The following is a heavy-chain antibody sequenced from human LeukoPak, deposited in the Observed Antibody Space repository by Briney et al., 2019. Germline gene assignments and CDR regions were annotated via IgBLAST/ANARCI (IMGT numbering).Heavy chain of an antibody. CDR3: ARDENYSSGWYGLAYYYGMDV. J-gene: IGHJ6*02. CDR1: GYTFTSYY. Sequence: EASVKVSCKASGYTFTSYYMHWVRQAPGQGLEWMGIINPSGGSTSYAQKFQGRVTMTRDTSTSTVYMELSSLGSEDTAVYYCARDENYSSGWYGLAYYYGMDVWGQGTTVTVSS. CDR2: INPSGGST. D-gene: IGHD6-19*01. V-gene: IGHV1-46*01.